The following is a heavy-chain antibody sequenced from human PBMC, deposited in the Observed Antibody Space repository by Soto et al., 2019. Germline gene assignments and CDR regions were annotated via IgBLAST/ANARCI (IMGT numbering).Heavy chain of an antibody. CDR3: ARGEYCSSTSCLNGYYYYYYGMDV. Sequence: LSLTCTVSGGSISSYYWSWIRQPAGKGLEWIGRIYTSGSTNYNPSLKSRVTMSVDTSKNQFSLKLSSVTAADTAAYYCARGEYCSSTSCLNGYYYYYYGMDVWGQGTTVTVSS. V-gene: IGHV4-4*07. D-gene: IGHD2-2*01. CDR1: GGSISSYY. CDR2: IYTSGST. J-gene: IGHJ6*02.